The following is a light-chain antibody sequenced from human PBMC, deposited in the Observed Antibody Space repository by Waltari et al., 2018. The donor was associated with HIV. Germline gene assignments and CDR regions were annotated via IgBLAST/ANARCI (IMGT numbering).Light chain of an antibody. V-gene: IGKV3-20*01. CDR2: GAS. CDR1: QSVRSAS. J-gene: IGKJ4*01. Sequence: PGERATLSCRASQSVRSASLAWYQQKPGQAPRLLIYGASSRAPGIPDRFSGSGAVTDFILTISRLEPEDCAVYDCQQYAASPLTFGGGTKVEIK. CDR3: QQYAASPLT.